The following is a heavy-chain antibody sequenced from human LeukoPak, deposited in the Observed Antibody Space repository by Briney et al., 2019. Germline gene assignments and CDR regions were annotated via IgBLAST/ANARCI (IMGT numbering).Heavy chain of an antibody. Sequence: KPSETLSLTCAVYGGSFSGYYWSWIRQPPGKGLEWIGEINHSGSTNYNPSLKSRVTISVDTSKNQFSLKLSSVTAADTAVYYCARSIAARRNTLGTPYYYYMDVWGKGTTVTVSS. J-gene: IGHJ6*03. V-gene: IGHV4-34*01. CDR2: INHSGST. CDR1: GGSFSGYY. D-gene: IGHD6-6*01. CDR3: ARSIAARRNTLGTPYYYYMDV.